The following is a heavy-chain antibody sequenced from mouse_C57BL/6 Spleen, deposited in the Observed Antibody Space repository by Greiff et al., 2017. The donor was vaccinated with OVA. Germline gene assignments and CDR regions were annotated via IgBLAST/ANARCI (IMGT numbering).Heavy chain of an antibody. J-gene: IGHJ3*01. CDR3: ARPRGSSFAWFAY. CDR2: ISSGSSTI. Sequence: EVKLMESGGGLVKPGGSLKLSCAASGFTFSDYGMHWVRQAPEKGLEWVAYISSGSSTIYYADTVKGRFTISRDNAKNTLFLQMTSLRSEDTAMYYCARPRGSSFAWFAYWGQGTLVTVSA. D-gene: IGHD1-1*01. V-gene: IGHV5-17*01. CDR1: GFTFSDYG.